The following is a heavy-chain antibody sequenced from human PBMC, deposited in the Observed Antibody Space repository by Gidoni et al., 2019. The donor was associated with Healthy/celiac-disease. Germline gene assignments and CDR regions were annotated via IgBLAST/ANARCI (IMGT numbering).Heavy chain of an antibody. CDR3: AKAGIVGATRTWFDP. J-gene: IGHJ5*02. V-gene: IGHV3-23*01. D-gene: IGHD1-26*01. CDR1: GLPFRSYA. CDR2: ISGSGGST. Sequence: EVPLLESGGGLVQPGGSLRLSCAASGLPFRSYAMSWVRQAPGKGLEWVSAISGSGGSTYYADSVKGRFTISRDNSKNTLYLQMNSLRAEDTAVYYCAKAGIVGATRTWFDPWGQGTLVTVSS.